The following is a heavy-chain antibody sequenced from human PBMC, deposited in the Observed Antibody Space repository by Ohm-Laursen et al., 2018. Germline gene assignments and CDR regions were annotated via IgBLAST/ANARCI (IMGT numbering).Heavy chain of an antibody. Sequence: SVKVSCKASGYTFTGYYMHWVRQAPGQGLEWMGWINPNSGGTNYAQKFQGRVTMTRDTSISTAYMDLSRLRSDDTAVYYCARDEQQLVRYYYGMDVWGQGTTVTVSS. V-gene: IGHV1-2*02. D-gene: IGHD6-13*01. J-gene: IGHJ6*02. CDR1: GYTFTGYY. CDR3: ARDEQQLVRYYYGMDV. CDR2: INPNSGGT.